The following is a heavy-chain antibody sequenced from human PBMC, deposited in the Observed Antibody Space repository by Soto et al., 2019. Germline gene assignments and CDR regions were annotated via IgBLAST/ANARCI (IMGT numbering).Heavy chain of an antibody. CDR1: GYTFTSYD. D-gene: IGHD6-13*01. Sequence: QVQLVQSGAEVKKPGASVKVSCTASGYTFTSYDINWVRQATGQGLEWMVWMNPNSGNTGYAQKFQGRVTMARNSSISTAYMELSSRRSEDTAVYYCATGGYSSIWYVRSPLSYYYFGMDVWGQGTTVTV. CDR3: ATGGYSSIWYVRSPLSYYYFGMDV. J-gene: IGHJ6*02. V-gene: IGHV1-8*01. CDR2: MNPNSGNT.